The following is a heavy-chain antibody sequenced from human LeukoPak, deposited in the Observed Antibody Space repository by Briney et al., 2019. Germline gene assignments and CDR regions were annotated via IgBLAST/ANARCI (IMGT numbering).Heavy chain of an antibody. CDR1: GFTFSSYW. J-gene: IGHJ4*02. D-gene: IGHD3-10*01. CDR3: ASLLLWFGELGFDY. V-gene: IGHV3-7*01. CDR2: IKQDGSEK. Sequence: PGGSLRLSCAASGFTFSSYWMSWVRQAPGKGLEWVANIKQDGSEKYYVDSVKGRFTISRDNAKNSLYLQMNSLRAEDTAVYYCASLLLWFGELGFDYWGQGTLVTVSS.